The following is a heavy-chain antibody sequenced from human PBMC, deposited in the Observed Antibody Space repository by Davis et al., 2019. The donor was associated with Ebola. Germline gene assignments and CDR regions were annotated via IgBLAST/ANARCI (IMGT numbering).Heavy chain of an antibody. Sequence: SVKVSCKASGYTVIRYYMHWVRQAPGQGLEWMGGNIPIFGTANYAQKFQGRVTITADESTSTAYMELSRLRSEDTAVYYCARETYYYDSSGYYPLFDYWGQGTLVTVSS. CDR2: NIPIFGTA. CDR1: GYTVIRYY. CDR3: ARETYYYDSSGYYPLFDY. J-gene: IGHJ4*02. V-gene: IGHV1-69*13. D-gene: IGHD3-22*01.